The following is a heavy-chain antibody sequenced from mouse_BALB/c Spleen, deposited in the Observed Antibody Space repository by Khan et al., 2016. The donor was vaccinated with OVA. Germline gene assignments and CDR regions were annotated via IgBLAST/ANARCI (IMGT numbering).Heavy chain of an antibody. D-gene: IGHD2-12*01. CDR2: IYPCNDDT. V-gene: IGHV1S136*01. CDR1: GYTFTSYV. Sequence: VQLQQPGPELVKPGASVKMSCKASGYTFTSYVMHWVKQKPGQGLEWIGYIYPCNDDTKYNEKFKGKATLTSDKSSSTAYMELSSLTSEDSAVYFCARNYSSDVYFDCWGQGTTLTVSS. J-gene: IGHJ2*01. CDR3: ARNYSSDVYFDC.